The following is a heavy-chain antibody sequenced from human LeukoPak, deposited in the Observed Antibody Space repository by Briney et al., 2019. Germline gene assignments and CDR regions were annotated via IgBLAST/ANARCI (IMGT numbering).Heavy chain of an antibody. D-gene: IGHD5-18*01. CDR1: GFTVSNNY. J-gene: IGHJ4*02. Sequence: GGSLRLSCAASGFTVSNNYMSWVRQAPGKGLEWVSVIYSGGSTYYADSVKGRFTISRDNAKNSLYLQMNSLRAEDTALYYCARDGYNYGNGFDYWGQGTLVTVSS. CDR3: ARDGYNYGNGFDY. CDR2: IYSGGST. V-gene: IGHV3-66*01.